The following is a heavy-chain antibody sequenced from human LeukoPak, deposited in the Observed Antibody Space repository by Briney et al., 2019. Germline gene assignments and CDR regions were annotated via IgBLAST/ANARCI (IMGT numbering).Heavy chain of an antibody. CDR3: ARDHEVVPSYYHMDV. CDR2: IYTSGST. CDR1: GGSISSGSYY. D-gene: IGHD2-2*01. Sequence: SETLSLTCTVSGGSISSGSYYWSWIRQPAEKGLEWIGRIYTSGSTNYNPSLKSRVTISVDTSKNQFSLKLSSVTAADTAVYYCARDHEVVPSYYHMDVWGKGTTVTVSS. J-gene: IGHJ6*03. V-gene: IGHV4-61*02.